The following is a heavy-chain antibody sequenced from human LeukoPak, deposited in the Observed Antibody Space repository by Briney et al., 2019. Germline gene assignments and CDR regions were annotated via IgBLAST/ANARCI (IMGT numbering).Heavy chain of an antibody. V-gene: IGHV4-61*10. CDR1: GGSISSGNFH. D-gene: IGHD2/OR15-2a*01. CDR3: ARTIKLSAFDI. Sequence: SETLSLTCTVSGGSISSGNFHWTWIRQPAGKGLEWIGRISVRGNTNHNPSLRSRVTISVDTSKNQLSLKLSSVTAADTAVYYCARTIKLSAFDIWGQGTMGTVSS. CDR2: ISVRGNT. J-gene: IGHJ3*02.